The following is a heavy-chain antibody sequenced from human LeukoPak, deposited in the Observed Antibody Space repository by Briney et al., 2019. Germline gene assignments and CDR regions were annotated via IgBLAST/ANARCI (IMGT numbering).Heavy chain of an antibody. Sequence: SVKVSCKASGGSFTFTSHAISWVRQAPGQGLEWVGGLIPIYGSANYAQRFQGRVTITLDESTRTVYMELSSLRPEDSAVYYCAGFFYDNSGDAFDIWGQGTMVTVSS. D-gene: IGHD3-22*01. CDR1: GGSFTFTSHA. CDR2: LIPIYGSA. J-gene: IGHJ3*02. CDR3: AGFFYDNSGDAFDI. V-gene: IGHV1-69*01.